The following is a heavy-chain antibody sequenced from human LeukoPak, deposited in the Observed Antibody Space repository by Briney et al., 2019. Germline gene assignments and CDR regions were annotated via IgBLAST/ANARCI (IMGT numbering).Heavy chain of an antibody. CDR1: GFTFSSYS. J-gene: IGHJ6*03. CDR3: ARDGGHDVLLWFGEYHDSYYYYYMDV. Sequence: GGSLRLSCAASGFTFSSYSMNWVRQAPGKGLEWVSSISSSSSYIHYADSVKGRFTISRDNAKNSLYLQMNSLRAEDTAVYYCARDGGHDVLLWFGEYHDSYYYYYMDVWGKGTTVTISS. CDR2: ISSSSSYI. D-gene: IGHD3-10*01. V-gene: IGHV3-21*01.